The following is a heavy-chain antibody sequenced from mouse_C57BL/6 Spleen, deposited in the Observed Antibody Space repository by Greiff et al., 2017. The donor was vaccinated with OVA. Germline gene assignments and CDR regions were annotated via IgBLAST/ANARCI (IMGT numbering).Heavy chain of an antibody. CDR1: GYTFTSYG. CDR2: IYPRSGNT. D-gene: IGHD2-5*01. Sequence: VQLQQSGAELARPGASVKLSCKASGYTFTSYGISWVKQRTGQGLEWIGEIYPRSGNTYYNEKFKGKATLTADKSSSTAYMELRSLTSEDSAVYFGAKCCSNYEWFAYWGQGTLVTVSA. J-gene: IGHJ3*01. V-gene: IGHV1-81*01. CDR3: AKCCSNYEWFAY.